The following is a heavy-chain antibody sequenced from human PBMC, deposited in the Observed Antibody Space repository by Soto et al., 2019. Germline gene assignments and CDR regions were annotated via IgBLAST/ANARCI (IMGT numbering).Heavy chain of an antibody. D-gene: IGHD3-10*01. CDR3: TRFHAGSGTKGKGADRTPFDY. V-gene: IGHV3-49*03. CDR2: IRSKAYGGTT. Sequence: GGSLRLSCTASGFTFGDYAMSWFRQAPGKGLEWVGFIRSKAYGGTTEYAASVKGRFTTSRDDSKSIAYLQMNSLKTEDTAVYYCTRFHAGSGTKGKGADRTPFDYWGQGTLVTVSS. J-gene: IGHJ4*02. CDR1: GFTFGDYA.